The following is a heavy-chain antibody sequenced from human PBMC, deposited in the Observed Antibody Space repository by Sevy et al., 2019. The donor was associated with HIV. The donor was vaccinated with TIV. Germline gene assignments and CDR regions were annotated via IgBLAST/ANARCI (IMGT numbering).Heavy chain of an antibody. CDR2: IWTEGDDE. CDR1: GFTFSTHA. Sequence: GGSLRLSCAAFGFTFSTHAMHWVRQAPGNGLEWVAVIWTEGDDESYADSVRGRFTISRENSKNTLYLQMNSLRSEDTAVYYCATEYSNGFDYSGQGTWVTVSS. J-gene: IGHJ4*02. D-gene: IGHD4-4*01. CDR3: ATEYSNGFDY. V-gene: IGHV3-33*01.